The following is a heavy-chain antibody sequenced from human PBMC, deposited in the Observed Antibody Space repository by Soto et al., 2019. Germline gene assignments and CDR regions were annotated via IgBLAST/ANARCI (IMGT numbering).Heavy chain of an antibody. J-gene: IGHJ6*02. CDR2: ISYDGINK. CDR3: ARGDATIVRGTSYYYYGMDV. D-gene: IGHD3-10*01. Sequence: QLVESGGGVVQPERSLRLSCAASEFTFSIYAMHWVRQAPGKGLEWVAVISYDGINKYYRDSVQGRFTNSRDNSKNTLFLQMNSLRVDDAAVYYWARGDATIVRGTSYYYYGMDVWGQGTTVTVSS. CDR1: EFTFSIYA. V-gene: IGHV3-30*10.